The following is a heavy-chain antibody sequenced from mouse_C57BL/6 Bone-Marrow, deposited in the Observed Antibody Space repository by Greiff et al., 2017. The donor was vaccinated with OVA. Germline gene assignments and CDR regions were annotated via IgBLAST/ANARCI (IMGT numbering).Heavy chain of an antibody. CDR3: AKRYYGSSYDWYFDV. CDR2: IWGGGST. Sequence: VHLVESGPGLVAPSQSLSITCTVSGFSLTSYGVDWVRQPPGKGLEWLGVIWGGGSTNYNSALMSRLSISKDNSKSQVFLKMNSLQTDDTAMYYCAKRYYGSSYDWYFDVWGTGTTVTVSS. D-gene: IGHD1-1*01. V-gene: IGHV2-9*01. CDR1: GFSLTSYG. J-gene: IGHJ1*03.